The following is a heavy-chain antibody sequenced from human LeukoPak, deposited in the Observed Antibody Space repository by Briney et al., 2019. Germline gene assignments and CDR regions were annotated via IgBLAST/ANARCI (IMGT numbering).Heavy chain of an antibody. CDR1: GFTFSSYA. D-gene: IGHD3-22*01. CDR3: ARDRGITMIVVVSTLFDY. CDR2: ISYDGSNK. V-gene: IGHV3-30*04. Sequence: GGSLRLSCAASGFTFSSYAMHWVRQAPGKGLESVAVISYDGSNKYYADSVKGRFTISRDNSKNTLYLQMNSLRAEDTAAYYCARDRGITMIVVVSTLFDYWGQGTLVTVSS. J-gene: IGHJ4*02.